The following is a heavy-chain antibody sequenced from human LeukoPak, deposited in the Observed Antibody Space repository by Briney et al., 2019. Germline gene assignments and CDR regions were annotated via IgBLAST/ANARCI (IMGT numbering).Heavy chain of an antibody. CDR2: IYKIGTT. CDR3: VIGVGWQPDY. J-gene: IGHJ4*02. V-gene: IGHV4-59*02. CDR1: GHSVTGYY. D-gene: IGHD2-15*01. Sequence: MASETLSLTCTVFGHSVTGYYLNWVRQPPGKGLEWIGHIYKIGTTNYNPSLKNRLTISADTSKNQFSLKLRSVTAADTAVYYCVIGVGWQPDYWGQGALVTVSS.